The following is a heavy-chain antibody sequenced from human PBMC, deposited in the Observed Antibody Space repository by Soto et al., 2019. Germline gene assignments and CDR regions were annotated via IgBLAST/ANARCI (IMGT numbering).Heavy chain of an antibody. J-gene: IGHJ4*02. D-gene: IGHD2-2*01. CDR2: IYPGDSDT. CDR3: ARPTYCISTSCYYFDY. Sequence: PGESLKISCKGSGYSFTSYWIGWVRQMPGKGLEWMGIIYPGDSDTRYSPSFQGQVTISADKSISTAYLQWSSLKASDTAMYYCARPTYCISTSCYYFDYWGQGTLVTVSS. CDR1: GYSFTSYW. V-gene: IGHV5-51*01.